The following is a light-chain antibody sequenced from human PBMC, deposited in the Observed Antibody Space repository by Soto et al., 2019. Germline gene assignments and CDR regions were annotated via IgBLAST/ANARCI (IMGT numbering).Light chain of an antibody. V-gene: IGLV1-51*01. J-gene: IGLJ2*01. CDR3: ATWDSGLSVTVV. CDR1: SSNIGKNY. Sequence: QSVLTQPPSVSAAPGQKVTISCSGSSSNIGKNYVSWYQHLPGTTPKLLIYNNNQRPAGIPDRFSGSKSGTTATLVITGLQTGDEADYYCATWDSGLSVTVVFGGGTQLTV. CDR2: NNN.